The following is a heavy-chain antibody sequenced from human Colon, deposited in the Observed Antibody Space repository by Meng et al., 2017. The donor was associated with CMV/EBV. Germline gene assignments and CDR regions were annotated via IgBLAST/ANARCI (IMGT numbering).Heavy chain of an antibody. V-gene: IGHV3-30-3*01. D-gene: IGHD2-15*01. CDR1: ALTFSGYA. J-gene: IGHJ6*02. CDR3: ARDIGRFCTGGTCYARPYLYDLDV. Sequence: GGSLRLSCAASALTFSGYAMHWVRQAPGKGLEWVAVISYDGSSEYYADSVKGRFTISRDNSKNTLYPKVISLRAEDTAVYYCARDIGRFCTGGTCYARPYLYDLDVWGQGTTVTVSS. CDR2: ISYDGSSE.